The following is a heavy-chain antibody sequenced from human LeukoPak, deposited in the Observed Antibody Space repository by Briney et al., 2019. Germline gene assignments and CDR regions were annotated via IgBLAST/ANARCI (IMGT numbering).Heavy chain of an antibody. CDR1: GYTFTSYG. CDR2: ISAYNGNT. V-gene: IGHV1-18*01. D-gene: IGHD3-10*01. J-gene: IGHJ4*02. Sequence: ASVKVSCKASGYTFTSYGISWVRQAPGQGLVWMGWISAYNGNTNYAQKLQGRVTMTTDTSTSTAYMELRSLRSDDTAVYYCARVDEYYYGSGSAFDYWGQGTLVTVSS. CDR3: ARVDEYYYGSGSAFDY.